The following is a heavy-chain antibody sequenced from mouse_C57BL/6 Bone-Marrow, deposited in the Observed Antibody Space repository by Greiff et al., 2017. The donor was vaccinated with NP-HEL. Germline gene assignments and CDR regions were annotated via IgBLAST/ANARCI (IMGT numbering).Heavy chain of an antibody. CDR1: GYTFTEYT. V-gene: IGHV1-62-2*01. CDR3: ARHESYDGYYRWFAY. CDR2: FYPGSGSI. Sequence: VMLVESGAELVKPGASVKLSCKASGYTFTEYTIHWVKQRSGQGLEWIGWFYPGSGSIKYNEKFKDKATLTADKSSSTVYMELSRLTSEDSAVYFCARHESYDGYYRWFAYWGQGTLVTVSA. D-gene: IGHD2-3*01. J-gene: IGHJ3*01.